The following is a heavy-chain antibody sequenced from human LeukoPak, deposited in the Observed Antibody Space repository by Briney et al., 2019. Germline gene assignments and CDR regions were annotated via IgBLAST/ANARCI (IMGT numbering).Heavy chain of an antibody. V-gene: IGHV4-34*01. CDR1: GGSFSGYY. Sequence: SETLSLTCAVYGGSFSGYYWSWIRQPPGKGLEWIGEINHSGSTNYNPSLKSRVTISVDTSKNQFSLKLSSVTAADTAVYYCARGLGDWFDPWGQGTPVTVSS. CDR2: INHSGST. J-gene: IGHJ5*02. CDR3: ARGLGDWFDP. D-gene: IGHD7-27*01.